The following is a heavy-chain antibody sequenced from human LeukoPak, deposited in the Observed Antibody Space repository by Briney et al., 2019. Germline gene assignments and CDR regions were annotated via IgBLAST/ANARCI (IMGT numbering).Heavy chain of an antibody. Sequence: GGSLRLSCAASGFTFSNAWMSWVRQAPGKGLEWVSAISGSGGSTYYADSVKGRLTISRDNSKNTLYLQMNSLRAEDTAVYYCAKGGYCSSTSCYKGYNWFDPWGQGTPVTVSS. V-gene: IGHV3-23*01. CDR1: GFTFSNAW. J-gene: IGHJ5*02. D-gene: IGHD2-2*02. CDR3: AKGGYCSSTSCYKGYNWFDP. CDR2: ISGSGGST.